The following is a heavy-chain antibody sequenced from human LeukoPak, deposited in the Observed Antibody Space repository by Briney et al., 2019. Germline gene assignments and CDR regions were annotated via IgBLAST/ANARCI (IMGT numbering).Heavy chain of an antibody. CDR3: ARDRGWNDGFYYYYYYMDV. CDR2: ISSSSSTI. V-gene: IGHV3-48*04. D-gene: IGHD1-1*01. Sequence: GGSLRLSCAASGFTFSSYSMNWVRQAPGKGLEWVSYISSSSSTIYYADSVKGRFTISRDNAKNSLYLQMNSLRAEDTAVYYCARDRGWNDGFYYYYYYMDVWGKGTTVTVSS. CDR1: GFTFSSYS. J-gene: IGHJ6*03.